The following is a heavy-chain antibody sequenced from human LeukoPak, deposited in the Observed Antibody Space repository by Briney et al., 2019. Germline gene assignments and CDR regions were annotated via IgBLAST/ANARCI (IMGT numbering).Heavy chain of an antibody. J-gene: IGHJ5*02. CDR2: IYHSGST. Sequence: SETLSLTCTVSGGSISSGSYYWSWIRQPPGKGLEWIGSIYHSGSTYYNPSLKSRVTISVDTSKNQFSLKLSSVTAADTAVYYCARQAYCSSTSCYDLGWFDPWGQGTLVTVSS. CDR1: GGSISSGSYY. CDR3: ARQAYCSSTSCYDLGWFDP. D-gene: IGHD2-2*01. V-gene: IGHV4-39*01.